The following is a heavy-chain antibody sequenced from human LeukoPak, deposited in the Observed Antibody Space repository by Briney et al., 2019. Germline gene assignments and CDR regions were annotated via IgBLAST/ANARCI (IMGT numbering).Heavy chain of an antibody. D-gene: IGHD3-10*01. J-gene: IGHJ4*02. CDR3: AGNYGPYYFDY. V-gene: IGHV3-33*01. CDR1: GFTFSNYG. CDR2: IWYDGSNK. Sequence: GGSLRLSCAASGFTFSNYGMHWVRQAPGKGLEWVAVIWYDGSNKYYADSVKGRFTISRDNSKNTLYLQMNSLRAEDTGVYYCAGNYGPYYFDYWGQGTLVTVSS.